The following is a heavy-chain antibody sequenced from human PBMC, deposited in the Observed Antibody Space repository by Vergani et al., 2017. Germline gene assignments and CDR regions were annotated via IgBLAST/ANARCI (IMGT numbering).Heavy chain of an antibody. CDR2: IYYSGST. J-gene: IGHJ6*02. CDR1: GGPISSYY. V-gene: IGHV4-59*01. CDR3: ARKGGSGSSVGMDV. Sequence: QVQLQESGPGLVKPSETLSLTCTVSGGPISSYYWSWIRQPPGKGLEWIGYIYYSGSTNYNPALKSRVTISVDTSKNQFSLKLSSVTAADTAVYYCARKGGSGSSVGMDVWGQGTTVTVSS. D-gene: IGHD3-10*01.